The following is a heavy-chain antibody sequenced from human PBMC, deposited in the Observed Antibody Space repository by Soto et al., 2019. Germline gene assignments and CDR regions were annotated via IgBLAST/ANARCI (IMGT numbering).Heavy chain of an antibody. Sequence: SETLSLTCTVSGGSISSYYWSWIRQPPGKGLEWIEEINHSGSTNYNPSLKSRVTISVDTSKNQFSLKLSSVTAADTAVYYCARSYYYYVMDVWGQGTTVTVSS. J-gene: IGHJ6*01. CDR3: ARSYYYYVMDV. CDR1: GGSISSYY. V-gene: IGHV4-34*01. CDR2: INHSGST.